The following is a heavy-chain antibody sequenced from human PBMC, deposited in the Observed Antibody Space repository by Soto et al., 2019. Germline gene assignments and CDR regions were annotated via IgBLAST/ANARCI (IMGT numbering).Heavy chain of an antibody. D-gene: IGHD6-13*01. V-gene: IGHV3-23*01. CDR1: GFTFSSYA. CDR2: ISGSGGST. J-gene: IGHJ1*01. Sequence: EVQLLESGGGLVQPGGSLRLSCAASGFTFSSYAMSWVRQAPGKGLEWVSAISGSGGSTYYADSVKGRFTISRDNSKNTLYLQMNSRRAEDTAVYDCAKNPSGIAAAGTYFQHWGQGTLVTVSS. CDR3: AKNPSGIAAAGTYFQH.